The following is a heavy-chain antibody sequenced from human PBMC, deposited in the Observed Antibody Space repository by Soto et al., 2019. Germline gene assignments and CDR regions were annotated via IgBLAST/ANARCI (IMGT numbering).Heavy chain of an antibody. V-gene: IGHV4-34*01. Sequence: GELQQWGTGLLKPSETLSLNCSVYGGSSRAYHWSWIRQSPGEGLEGIGEFSYSGCLNYHPSLKGRVAVSLDTSTNHFSLTMTSVTAADTAVYFCAGGPRYWSFALWGRGTLVTVS. D-gene: IGHD1-20*01. CDR2: FSYSGCL. J-gene: IGHJ2*01. CDR1: GGSSRAYH. CDR3: AGGPRYWSFAL.